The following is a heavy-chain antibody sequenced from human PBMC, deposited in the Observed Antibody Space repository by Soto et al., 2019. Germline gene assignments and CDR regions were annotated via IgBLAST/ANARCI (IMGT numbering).Heavy chain of an antibody. CDR2: ISSSSSYI. J-gene: IGHJ3*02. Sequence: EVQLVESGGGLVKPGGSLRLSCAASGFTFSSYSMNWVRQAPGKGLEWVSSISSSSSYIYYADSVKGRFTISRDNAKNSLYLQMNSLRAEDTAVYYCARGDSSSWYGDAFDIWGQGTMVTVSS. V-gene: IGHV3-21*01. D-gene: IGHD6-13*01. CDR3: ARGDSSSWYGDAFDI. CDR1: GFTFSSYS.